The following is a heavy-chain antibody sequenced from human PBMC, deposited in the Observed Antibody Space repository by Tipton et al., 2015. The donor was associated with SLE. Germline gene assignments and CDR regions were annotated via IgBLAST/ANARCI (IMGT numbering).Heavy chain of an antibody. CDR1: GGSVRSGDYY. V-gene: IGHV4-31*03. CDR2: IDYSGGT. Sequence: TLSLTCTVSGGSVRSGDYYWTWIRQVPGKGLEWIGHIDYSGGTNYNPSLKSRLTISLDTSETQFSLRLSSVTAADTAVYYCAREVGALVPYLDSWGQGILVTVSS. D-gene: IGHD2-2*01. CDR3: AREVGALVPYLDS. J-gene: IGHJ4*02.